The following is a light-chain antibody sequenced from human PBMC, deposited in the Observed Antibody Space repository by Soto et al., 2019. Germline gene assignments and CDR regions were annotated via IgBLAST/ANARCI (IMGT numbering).Light chain of an antibody. J-gene: IGKJ4*01. Sequence: EIVMTQSPATLSLSPGERATLSCRASRNINRKLAWYQQKPGQAPRLLISGASTRATGIPARFSGSGSGTEFTLTISSLQSEDFVVYYCQQYYDYPPLIFGGGTKVEIK. V-gene: IGKV3-15*01. CDR2: GAS. CDR1: RNINRK. CDR3: QQYYDYPPLI.